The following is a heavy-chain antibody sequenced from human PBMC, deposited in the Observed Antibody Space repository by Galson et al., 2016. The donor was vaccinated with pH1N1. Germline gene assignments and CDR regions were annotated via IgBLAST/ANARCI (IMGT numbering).Heavy chain of an antibody. Sequence: SETLSLTCTVSGGSISSSGYYWGWIRQPPGKGLEWIGSIYYSGSTYYNPSLKSRVTISVDTSQNQFSLKLSSVTAADTAVYYCANLFYGDYVGYFDSWGLGTLVTVS. D-gene: IGHD4-17*01. CDR2: IYYSGST. CDR1: GGSISSSGYY. J-gene: IGHJ4*02. V-gene: IGHV4-39*01. CDR3: ANLFYGDYVGYFDS.